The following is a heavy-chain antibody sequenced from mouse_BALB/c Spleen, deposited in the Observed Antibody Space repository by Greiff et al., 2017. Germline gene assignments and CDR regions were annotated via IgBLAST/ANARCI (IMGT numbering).Heavy chain of an antibody. Sequence: EVKLVESGGGLVKPGGSLKLSCAASGFTFSSYAMSWVRQSPEKRLEWVAEISSGGSYTYYPDTVTGRFTISRDNAKNTLYLEMSSLRSEDTAMYYCARTARATSAMDYWGQGTSVTVSS. CDR1: GFTFSSYA. CDR3: ARTARATSAMDY. D-gene: IGHD3-1*01. V-gene: IGHV5-9-4*01. CDR2: ISSGGSYT. J-gene: IGHJ4*01.